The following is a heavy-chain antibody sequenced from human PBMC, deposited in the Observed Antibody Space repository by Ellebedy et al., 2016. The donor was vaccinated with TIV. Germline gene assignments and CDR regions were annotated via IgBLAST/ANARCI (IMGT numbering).Heavy chain of an antibody. D-gene: IGHD4-17*01. CDR2: INQDGGEK. J-gene: IGHJ3*02. Sequence: GGSLRLSCAASRFSFSSYWMSWVRQSPGKGLEWVANINQDGGEKHYVDSVKGRFTISRDNAKNSLYLQMNSLRAVDTAVYYCATDGSYGDYLSPTHAFVIWGQGTTVTVSS. CDR1: RFSFSSYW. CDR3: ATDGSYGDYLSPTHAFVI. V-gene: IGHV3-7*01.